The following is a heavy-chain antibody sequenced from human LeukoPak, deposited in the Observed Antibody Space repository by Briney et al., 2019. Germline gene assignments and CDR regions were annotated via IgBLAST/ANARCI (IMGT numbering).Heavy chain of an antibody. Sequence: ASVTVSCKVAGYTLTKFSMHWVRQAPGKGLEWMGGFDPEDGETIYAQKFQGRVTMTEDTSTDTAYMELSSLRSEDTAVYYCATTGIVALSPCVYCGEGTLVTVSS. CDR3: ATTGIVALSPCVY. D-gene: IGHD1-26*01. V-gene: IGHV1-24*01. CDR2: FDPEDGET. CDR1: GYTLTKFS. J-gene: IGHJ4*02.